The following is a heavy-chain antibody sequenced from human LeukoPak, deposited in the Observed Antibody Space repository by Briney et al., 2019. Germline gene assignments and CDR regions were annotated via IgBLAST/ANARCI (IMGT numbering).Heavy chain of an antibody. V-gene: IGHV4-4*07. CDR1: GASISSHY. D-gene: IGHD2/OR15-2a*01. CDR2: IYNTGGA. Sequence: SETLSLTCNVSGASISSHYWNWIRQPAGKGLEWIGRIYNTGGANYNPSLKSRVTMSLDTSRNQISLKLTSVTAADTAVYYCARDVFFRAHNWFDPWGQGTLVTVSS. CDR3: ARDVFFRAHNWFDP. J-gene: IGHJ5*02.